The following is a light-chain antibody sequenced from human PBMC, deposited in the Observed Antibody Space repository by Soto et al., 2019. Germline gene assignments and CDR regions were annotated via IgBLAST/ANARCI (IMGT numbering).Light chain of an antibody. V-gene: IGLV2-23*02. Sequence: QSALTQPASVSGSPGQSIIISCTGTSSDVGSYNLVSWYQQHPGKAPKLIIYEVSERPSGVSHRFSGSKTGNTASLTISGLQAEDEADYYCCSYATPRLFGGGTQLTVL. CDR2: EVS. CDR3: CSYATPRL. CDR1: SSDVGSYNL. J-gene: IGLJ7*01.